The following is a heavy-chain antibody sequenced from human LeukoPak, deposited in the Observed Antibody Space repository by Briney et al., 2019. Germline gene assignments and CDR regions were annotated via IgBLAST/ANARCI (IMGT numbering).Heavy chain of an antibody. CDR1: GGSISSYY. V-gene: IGHV4-59*12. CDR3: ARDGIAAAGRAFDY. D-gene: IGHD6-13*01. J-gene: IGHJ4*02. Sequence: SETLSLTCTVSGGSISSYYWSWIRQPPGKGLEWIGYIYYSGSTNYNPSLKSRVTMSVDTSKNQFSLKLSSVTAADTAVYYCARDGIAAAGRAFDYWGQGTLVTVSS. CDR2: IYYSGST.